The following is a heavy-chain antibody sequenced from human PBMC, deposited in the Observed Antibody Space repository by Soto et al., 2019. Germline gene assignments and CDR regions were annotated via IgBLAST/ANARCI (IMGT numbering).Heavy chain of an antibody. V-gene: IGHV3-48*03. CDR3: ASDPVAVTGSFIDF. D-gene: IGHD3-9*01. Sequence: PGGSLRLSCAASGFTFSSYEMNWVRQAPGKGLEWVPYISSSGSTIYYADSVKGRFTISRDNAKNSLYLQMNSLRSEDTAIYYCASDPVAVTGSFIDFWGQGTLVTVSS. CDR2: ISSSGSTI. J-gene: IGHJ4*02. CDR1: GFTFSSYE.